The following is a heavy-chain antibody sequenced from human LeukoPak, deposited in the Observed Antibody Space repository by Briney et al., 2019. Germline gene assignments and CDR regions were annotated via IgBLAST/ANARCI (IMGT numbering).Heavy chain of an antibody. CDR2: INTRTANP. D-gene: IGHD4/OR15-4a*01. J-gene: IGHJ4*02. CDR3: VRVGVLTTVFDY. Sequence: ASVKVSCEASGYDFTAYTLNWVQQAPGQGLEWMEWINTRTANPTYAQGFVGRFVFSVDTSVNTAYLQISSLKAEDTAVYYCVRVGVLTTVFDYWGQGTLVAVSS. V-gene: IGHV7-4-1*02. CDR1: GYDFTAYT.